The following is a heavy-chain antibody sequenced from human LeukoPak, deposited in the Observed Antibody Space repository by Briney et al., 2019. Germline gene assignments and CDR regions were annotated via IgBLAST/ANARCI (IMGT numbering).Heavy chain of an antibody. D-gene: IGHD4-17*01. CDR1: GFTFSTYG. Sequence: GGSLRLSSSASGFTFSTYGMNWVRQAPGKGLEWVASIRYDGGKTYYADSAKGRFTISRDNSKNTLYLQMNSLRAEDTAVYYCAKHRTGGTYGDYGFDYWGQGTLVPVSS. V-gene: IGHV3-30*02. CDR3: AKHRTGGTYGDYGFDY. J-gene: IGHJ4*02. CDR2: IRYDGGKT.